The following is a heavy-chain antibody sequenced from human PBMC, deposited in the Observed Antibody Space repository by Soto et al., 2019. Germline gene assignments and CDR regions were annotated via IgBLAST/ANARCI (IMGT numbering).Heavy chain of an antibody. CDR1: GFTFSSYA. V-gene: IGHV3-23*01. J-gene: IGHJ4*02. CDR2: ISGSGGST. Sequence: GGSLRLSCAASGFTFSSYAMSWVRQAPGKGLEWVSAISGSGGSTYYADSVKGRLTISRDNSKNTLYLQMNSLRAEDTAVYYCAKDGEQLVLPDYWGQGTLVTVS. D-gene: IGHD6-6*01. CDR3: AKDGEQLVLPDY.